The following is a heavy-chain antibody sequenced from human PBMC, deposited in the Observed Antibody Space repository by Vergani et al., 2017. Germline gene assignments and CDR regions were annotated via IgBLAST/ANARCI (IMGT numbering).Heavy chain of an antibody. V-gene: IGHV3-7*01. CDR3: ARESSYYDFWSGKTNAFDI. CDR2: IKQDGSEK. Sequence: EVQLVESGGGLVQPGGSLRLSCAASGFTFSSYWMSWVRQAPGKGLEWVANIKQDGSEKYYVDSVKGRFTISRDNAKNSLYLQMNSLRAEETAVYYCARESSYYDFWSGKTNAFDIWGQGTMVTVSS. D-gene: IGHD3-3*01. J-gene: IGHJ3*02. CDR1: GFTFSSYW.